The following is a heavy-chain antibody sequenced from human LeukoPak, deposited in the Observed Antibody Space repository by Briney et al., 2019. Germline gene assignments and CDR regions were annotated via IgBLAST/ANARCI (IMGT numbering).Heavy chain of an antibody. CDR2: ISSSSSYT. J-gene: IGHJ5*02. Sequence: GGSLRLSCAASGFTFSDYYMSWIRQAPGKRLEWVSYISSSSSYTNYADSVKGRFTISRDNAKNSLYLQMNSLRAEDTAVYYCARNQQRHPNWFDPWGQGTLVTVSS. CDR1: GFTFSDYY. CDR3: ARNQQRHPNWFDP. D-gene: IGHD6-25*01. V-gene: IGHV3-11*06.